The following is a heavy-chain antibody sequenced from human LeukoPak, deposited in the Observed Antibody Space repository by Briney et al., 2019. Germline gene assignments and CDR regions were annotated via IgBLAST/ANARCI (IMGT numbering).Heavy chain of an antibody. CDR3: AKLYYYDSSGYYDY. Sequence: GGSLRLSCAASGFTVSSNYMSWVRQAPGKGLEWVSAISDSGGSTYYADSVKGRFTISRDNFKNTLYLQMNSLRAEDTAVYYCAKLYYYDSSGYYDYWGQGTLVTVSS. CDR1: GFTVSSNY. D-gene: IGHD3-22*01. CDR2: ISDSGGST. J-gene: IGHJ4*02. V-gene: IGHV3-23*01.